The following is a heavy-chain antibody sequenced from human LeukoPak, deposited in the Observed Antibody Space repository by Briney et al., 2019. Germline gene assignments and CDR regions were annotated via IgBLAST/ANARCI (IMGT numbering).Heavy chain of an antibody. CDR3: MKQILTGHHFFDF. Sequence: GGSLRLSCAASGFTFSNSGMHWVRQAPGKGLEWVSVISYDGNIKYYADSVKGRFTISRDNSKNTLYLQMNSLRAEDTAVYYCMKQILTGHHFFDFWGQGTLVTVSS. CDR1: GFTFSNSG. D-gene: IGHD3-9*01. CDR2: ISYDGNIK. J-gene: IGHJ4*02. V-gene: IGHV3-30*18.